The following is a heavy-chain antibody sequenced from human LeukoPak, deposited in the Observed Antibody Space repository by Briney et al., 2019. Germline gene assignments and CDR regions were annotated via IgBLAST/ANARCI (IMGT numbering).Heavy chain of an antibody. CDR1: GFTVSSNY. D-gene: IGHD3-22*01. Sequence: GGSLRLSCAASGFTVSSNYMRWVGQAPGKGLEGGSVIYSGGSTYYEDSVKGRFTISRDNSKNTLYLQMNSLRAEDTAVYYCASSRDSSGYYYWGQGTLVTVSS. V-gene: IGHV3-66*02. CDR3: ASSRDSSGYYY. CDR2: IYSGGST. J-gene: IGHJ4*02.